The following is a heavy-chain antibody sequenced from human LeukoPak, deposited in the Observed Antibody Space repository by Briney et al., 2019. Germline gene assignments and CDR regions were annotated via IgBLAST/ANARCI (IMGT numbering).Heavy chain of an antibody. CDR3: ARDAYGSGKGYFDY. D-gene: IGHD3-10*01. J-gene: IGHJ4*02. Sequence: ASVKVSCKASGYTFTGYYMHWVRQAPGQGLEWMGWINPNSSGTNYAQKFQGRVTMTRDTSISTAYMELSRLRSDDTAVYYCARDAYGSGKGYFDYWGQGTLVTVSS. V-gene: IGHV1-2*02. CDR2: INPNSSGT. CDR1: GYTFTGYY.